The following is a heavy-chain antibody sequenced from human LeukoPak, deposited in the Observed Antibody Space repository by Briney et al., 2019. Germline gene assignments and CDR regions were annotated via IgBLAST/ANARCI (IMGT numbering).Heavy chain of an antibody. J-gene: IGHJ3*02. D-gene: IGHD3-3*01. CDR2: IYSGGST. CDR3: ARRYLNYDFWSGYDHDAFDI. CDR1: GFTVSSNY. V-gene: IGHV3-53*01. Sequence: GGSLRLSCAASGFTVSSNYMSWDRQAPGKGLEWVSVIYSGGSTYYADSVKGRFTISRDNSKNTLYLQMNSLRAEDTAVYYCARRYLNYDFWSGYDHDAFDIWGQGAMVTVSS.